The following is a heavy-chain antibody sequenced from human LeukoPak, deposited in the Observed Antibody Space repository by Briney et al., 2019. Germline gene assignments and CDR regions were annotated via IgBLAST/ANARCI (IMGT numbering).Heavy chain of an antibody. J-gene: IGHJ4*02. V-gene: IGHV4-61*02. CDR2: IYTSGST. CDR1: GGSISSGSYY. CDR3: ARGGVLKSVDY. D-gene: IGHD3-16*01. Sequence: SETLSLTCTVSGGSISSGSYYWSWIRQPAGKGLEWIGRIYTSGSTKYNPSLKSRVTISVDTSKNQFSLRLSSVTAADTAVYYCARGGVLKSVDYWGQGTLVAVSS.